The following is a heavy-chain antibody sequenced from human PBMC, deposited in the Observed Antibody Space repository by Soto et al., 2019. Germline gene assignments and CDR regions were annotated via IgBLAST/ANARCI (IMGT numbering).Heavy chain of an antibody. J-gene: IGHJ6*02. CDR3: ASLDFWSGYRNYYYYYGMDV. CDR2: IIPIFGTA. Sequence: QVQLVQSGAEVKKPGSSVKVSCKASGGTFSSYAISWVRQAPGQGLEWMGGIIPIFGTANYAQKFQGRVTITADESTSTASMELSSLRSEDTAVYYCASLDFWSGYRNYYYYYGMDVWGQGTTVTVSS. V-gene: IGHV1-69*01. CDR1: GGTFSSYA. D-gene: IGHD3-3*01.